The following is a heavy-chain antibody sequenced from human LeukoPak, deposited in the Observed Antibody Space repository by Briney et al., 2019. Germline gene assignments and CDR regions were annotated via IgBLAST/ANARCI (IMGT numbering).Heavy chain of an antibody. CDR3: ARGGYGSESRGYSPTILDY. Sequence: PGGSLRLSCLASGFTFSSYEMTWVRQAPGKGLEWVSYISSSGSIMYYADSVKGRFTISRDNAKNSLYLQVNSLRAEDTAVYYCARGGYGSESRGYSPTILDYWGQGTLITVSS. D-gene: IGHD3-22*01. J-gene: IGHJ4*02. V-gene: IGHV3-48*03. CDR2: ISSSGSIM. CDR1: GFTFSSYE.